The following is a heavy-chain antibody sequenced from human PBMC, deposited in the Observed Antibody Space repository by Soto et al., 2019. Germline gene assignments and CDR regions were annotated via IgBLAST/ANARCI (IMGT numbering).Heavy chain of an antibody. V-gene: IGHV3-11*01. Sequence: GGSLRLSCVAPGFTFSNSYMSWIRQAPGKGLEWVSYISRTGSTIYYADSVKGRFTMSRDNAKNSLFLQMSSLRAEDTAVYYCATARDYGDYNLGYYFDYWGQGTLVTVSS. D-gene: IGHD4-17*01. CDR3: ATARDYGDYNLGYYFDY. J-gene: IGHJ4*02. CDR1: GFTFSNSY. CDR2: ISRTGSTI.